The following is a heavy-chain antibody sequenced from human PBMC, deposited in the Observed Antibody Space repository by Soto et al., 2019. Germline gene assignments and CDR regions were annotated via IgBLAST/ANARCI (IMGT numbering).Heavy chain of an antibody. Sequence: QVQLVQSGAEVKKPGASVKVSCKASGYTFTSYGVSWVRQAPGQGLEWMGWISAYNGNTKYAQKLQGRVTMTTDTSTNTDYMDPRSLRSDDTAVYYCARDSPPVDSWGQGTLVTVSS. CDR3: ARDSPPVDS. CDR2: ISAYNGNT. CDR1: GYTFTSYG. V-gene: IGHV1-18*01. J-gene: IGHJ4*02.